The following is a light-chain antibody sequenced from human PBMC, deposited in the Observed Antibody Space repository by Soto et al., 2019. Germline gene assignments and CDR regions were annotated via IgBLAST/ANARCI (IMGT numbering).Light chain of an antibody. CDR1: QRTNNW. J-gene: IGKJ1*01. V-gene: IGKV1-5*03. Sequence: DFQMTQSPSPLSASVGDRGTITCRASQRTNNWLAWYQQQSGKAPKLLIYKASSFVSGVPSSFSSSESATGFTLTISSVQPGDSSTDYCQQYYGPWTFGQRPKVEVK. CDR2: KAS. CDR3: QQYYGPWT.